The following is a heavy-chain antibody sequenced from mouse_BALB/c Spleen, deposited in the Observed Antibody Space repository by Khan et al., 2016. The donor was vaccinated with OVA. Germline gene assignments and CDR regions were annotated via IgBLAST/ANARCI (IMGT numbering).Heavy chain of an antibody. CDR1: GFTFSSFG. V-gene: IGHV5-17*02. Sequence: EVQLQESGGGLVQPGGSRKLSCAASGFTFSSFGMHWVRQAPEKGLEWVAYISSGSNTSYYADTLRGRFTISRDNTKNTLFLQMTSLRSEDTAMYYFVSDSYGYVGYFDYWGQGTTLTVSS. CDR2: ISSGSNTS. CDR3: VSDSYGYVGYFDY. J-gene: IGHJ2*01. D-gene: IGHD1-2*01.